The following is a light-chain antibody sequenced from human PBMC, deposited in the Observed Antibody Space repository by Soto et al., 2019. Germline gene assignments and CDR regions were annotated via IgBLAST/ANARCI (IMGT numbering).Light chain of an antibody. CDR1: QSISSY. Sequence: DIQMTQSPSSLSASVGDRVTITCRASQSISSYLNWYQQKPGKAPKLLIYAASSLQSWVPSRFSGSGSWTDFTLTISSLQPEDFATYYCQQSYSTLWTFGQGTKVEIK. J-gene: IGKJ1*01. V-gene: IGKV1-39*01. CDR3: QQSYSTLWT. CDR2: AAS.